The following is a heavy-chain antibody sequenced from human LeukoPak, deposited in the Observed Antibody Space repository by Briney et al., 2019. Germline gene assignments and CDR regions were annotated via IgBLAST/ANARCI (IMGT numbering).Heavy chain of an antibody. J-gene: IGHJ4*02. D-gene: IGHD5-12*01. V-gene: IGHV5-51*01. Sequence: GESLKISCKGSGYRFTNYWIGWVRQRPGKGREWMGIVYPGDSDTRYSPSSQGQVTISADKTISTAYLQWSSLKASDTAMYYCARFRGYSGCDLIDYWGQGTLVTVSS. CDR3: ARFRGYSGCDLIDY. CDR2: VYPGDSDT. CDR1: GYRFTNYW.